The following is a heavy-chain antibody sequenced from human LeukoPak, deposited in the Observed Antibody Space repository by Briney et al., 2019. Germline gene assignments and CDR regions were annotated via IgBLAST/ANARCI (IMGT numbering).Heavy chain of an antibody. CDR1: GFTFSSYA. J-gene: IGHJ4*02. CDR2: ISGSGGST. Sequence: GGSLRLSCAVSGFTFSSYAMSWVRQAQGKGLEWVSAISGSGGSTYYADSVKGRFTISRDNSKNTLYLQMNSLRAEDTAVYYCAKDKVDTGIDYFDYWGQGTLVTVSS. CDR3: AKDKVDTGIDYFDY. D-gene: IGHD5-18*01. V-gene: IGHV3-23*01.